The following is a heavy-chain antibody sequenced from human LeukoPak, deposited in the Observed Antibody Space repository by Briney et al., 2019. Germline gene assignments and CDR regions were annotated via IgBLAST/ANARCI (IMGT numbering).Heavy chain of an antibody. V-gene: IGHV3-20*04. D-gene: IGHD5-18*01. Sequence: GGSLRLSCAASGFTFDDYGMSWVRQAPGKGLEWVSGINWNGGSTGYADSVKGRFTISRDNAKNSLYLQMNSLRPEDTALYYCAKTPVSDTAMKSYFDYWGQGTLVTVSS. CDR3: AKTPVSDTAMKSYFDY. CDR1: GFTFDDYG. J-gene: IGHJ4*02. CDR2: INWNGGST.